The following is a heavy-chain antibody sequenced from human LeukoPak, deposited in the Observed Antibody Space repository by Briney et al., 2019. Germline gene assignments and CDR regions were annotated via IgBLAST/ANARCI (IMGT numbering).Heavy chain of an antibody. D-gene: IGHD1-26*01. Sequence: SQTLSLTCAISGDSVSSNSAAWNWIRQSPSRGLEWLGRTYYRSKWYNDYAVSVKSRITINPDTSKNQFSLQLNSVTPEDTAVYYCARGKWELLSHYWCFDLWGRGTLVTVSS. CDR2: TYYRSKWYN. CDR1: GDSVSSNSAA. V-gene: IGHV6-1*01. J-gene: IGHJ2*01. CDR3: ARGKWELLSHYWCFDL.